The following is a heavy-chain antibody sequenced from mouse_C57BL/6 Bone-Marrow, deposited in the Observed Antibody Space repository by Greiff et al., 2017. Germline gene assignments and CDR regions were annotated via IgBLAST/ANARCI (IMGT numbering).Heavy chain of an antibody. CDR1: GYTFTEYT. CDR3: ARPYETSVYYGSSYGYFDF. Sequence: VQLQQSGAELVKPGASVKLSCKASGYTFTEYTIHWVKQRSGQGLEWIGWFYPGSGSIKYNEKFKDKATLTADKSSRTVYMEFSRLTSEDSAVXFCARPYETSVYYGSSYGYFDFWGQGTTLTVSS. J-gene: IGHJ2*01. CDR2: FYPGSGSI. V-gene: IGHV1-62-2*01. D-gene: IGHD1-1*01.